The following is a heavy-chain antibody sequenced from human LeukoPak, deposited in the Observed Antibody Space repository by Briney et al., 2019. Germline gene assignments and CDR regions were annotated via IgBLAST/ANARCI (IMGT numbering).Heavy chain of an antibody. CDR1: GGSISSYY. Sequence: SETLSLTCTVSGGSISSYYWSWIRQPPGKGLEWIGYIYYSGSTNYNPSLKSRVTIPVDTSKNQFSLKLSSVTAADTAVYYCARHHYDILTGYHGMDVWGQGTTVTVSS. D-gene: IGHD3-9*01. J-gene: IGHJ6*02. V-gene: IGHV4-59*08. CDR3: ARHHYDILTGYHGMDV. CDR2: IYYSGST.